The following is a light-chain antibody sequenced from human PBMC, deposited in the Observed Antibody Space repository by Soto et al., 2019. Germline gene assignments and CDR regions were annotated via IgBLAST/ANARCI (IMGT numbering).Light chain of an antibody. CDR1: SSNIGAGYD. Sequence: QPVLTQPPSVSGAPGQRVTISCTGSSSNIGAGYDVNWYQQLPETAPKLLIFGDSNRPSGVPDRFSGSRSGTSASLAISGLRSEDEADYYCATWDDDVSGPVFGGGTKLTVL. CDR2: GDS. CDR3: ATWDDDVSGPV. J-gene: IGLJ3*02. V-gene: IGLV1-40*01.